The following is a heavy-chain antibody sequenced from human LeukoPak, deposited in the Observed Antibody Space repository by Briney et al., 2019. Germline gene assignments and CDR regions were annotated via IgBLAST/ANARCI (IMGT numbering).Heavy chain of an antibody. J-gene: IGHJ5*02. V-gene: IGHV4-39*02. CDR2: IYYGGST. D-gene: IGHD4-23*01. CDR3: AREGKRNWFDP. CDR1: GGSISSRDYY. Sequence: SETLSLTCTVSGGSISSRDYYWGWIRQPPGKGLEWIGSIYYGGSTYYNPSLKSRVTISVDTSMNQFSLKLSFVTTADTAVYYCAREGKRNWFDPWGQGTLVTVSS.